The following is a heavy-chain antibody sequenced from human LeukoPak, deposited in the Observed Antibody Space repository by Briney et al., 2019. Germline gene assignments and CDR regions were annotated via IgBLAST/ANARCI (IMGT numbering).Heavy chain of an antibody. CDR3: ASGDGYLQPY. CDR1: GFSVSGKF. D-gene: IGHD2-21*01. Sequence: GGSLRLSCAASGFSVSGKFMSWVRQAPGKGLEWVSIIHYDGKIRYAGSVGGRFTIYRDDSENALFLQMNSLRVDDTAVYFCASGDGYLQPYWGQGTLVTVSS. J-gene: IGHJ4*02. V-gene: IGHV3-53*01. CDR2: IHYDGKI.